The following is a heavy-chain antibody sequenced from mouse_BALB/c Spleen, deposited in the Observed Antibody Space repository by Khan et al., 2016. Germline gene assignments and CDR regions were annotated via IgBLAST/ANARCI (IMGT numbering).Heavy chain of an antibody. D-gene: IGHD1-1*01. CDR1: GYSITSDYA. CDR3: ARKDYGSENYFDC. V-gene: IGHV3-2*02. J-gene: IGHJ2*01. CDR2: ISYSGST. Sequence: QLQESGPGLVKPSQSLSLTCTVTGYSITSDYAWNWIRQFPGNKLEWMGYISYSGSTTYNPSLKSRISITRDTSKNQFFLHLHSVTTEDTATYYCARKDYGSENYFDCWSQGTTLTVTS.